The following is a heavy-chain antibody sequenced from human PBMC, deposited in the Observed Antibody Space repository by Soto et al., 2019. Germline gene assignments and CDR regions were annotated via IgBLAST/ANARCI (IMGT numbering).Heavy chain of an antibody. CDR1: GGTFSSYA. V-gene: IGHV1-69*13. D-gene: IGHD6-19*01. CDR3: ARTEWAGYSSGWYLGD. CDR2: IIPIFGTA. J-gene: IGHJ4*02. Sequence: SVKGSCKASGGTFSSYAISWVRQAPGQGLEWMGGIIPIFGTANYAQKFQGRVTITADESTSTAYMELSSLRSEDTAVYYCARTEWAGYSSGWYLGDWGQGTLVTVSS.